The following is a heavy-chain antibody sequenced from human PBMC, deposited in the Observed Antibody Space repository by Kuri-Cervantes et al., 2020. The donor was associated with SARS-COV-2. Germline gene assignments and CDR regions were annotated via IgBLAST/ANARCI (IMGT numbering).Heavy chain of an antibody. CDR3: ARDHGGLLGY. V-gene: IGHV3-21*01. D-gene: IGHD3-16*01. CDR2: ISSSSSYI. Sequence: GESLKISCAASGFTFSSYSMNWVRQAPGKGLEWVSSISSSSSYIYYADSVKGRFTISRDNSKNTLYLQMNSLRAEDTAVYYCARDHGGLLGYWGQGTLVTVSS. J-gene: IGHJ4*02. CDR1: GFTFSSYS.